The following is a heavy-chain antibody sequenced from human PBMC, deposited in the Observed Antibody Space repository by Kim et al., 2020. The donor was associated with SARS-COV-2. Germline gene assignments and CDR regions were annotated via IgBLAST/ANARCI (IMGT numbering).Heavy chain of an antibody. J-gene: IGHJ4*02. Sequence: KTYPDFVKGRFTISRDGANNMAYLQMNSLRAEDTAVYYCARGAGGARPDFWGQGTLVTVSS. D-gene: IGHD1-26*01. V-gene: IGHV3-74*03. CDR3: ARGAGGARPDF. CDR2: K.